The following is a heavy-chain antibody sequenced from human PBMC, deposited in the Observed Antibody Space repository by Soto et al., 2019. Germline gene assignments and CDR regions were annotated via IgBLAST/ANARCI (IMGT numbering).Heavy chain of an antibody. CDR2: ISYDGSNK. Sequence: GGSLRLSCAASGFTFSSYAMHWVRQAPGKGLEWVAVISYDGSNKYYADSVKGRFTISRDNSKNTLYLQMNSLRAEDTAVYYCARELEKVVPAATYYYYGMDVWGQGTTVTVSS. V-gene: IGHV3-30-3*01. CDR3: ARELEKVVPAATYYYYGMDV. CDR1: GFTFSSYA. J-gene: IGHJ6*02. D-gene: IGHD2-2*01.